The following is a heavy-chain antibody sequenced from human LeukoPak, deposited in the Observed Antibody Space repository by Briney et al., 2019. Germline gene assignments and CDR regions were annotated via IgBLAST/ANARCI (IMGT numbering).Heavy chain of an antibody. CDR2: IYYSGST. CDR1: GGSISSYY. CDR3: ASTGMSSSWYRD. V-gene: IGHV4-59*08. D-gene: IGHD6-13*01. Sequence: SETLSLTCTVSGGSISSYYWSWIRQPPGKGLGWRWYIYYSGSTNYNPSLKSRVTISVDTSKNRFSMKLSSVPAAHTAVYYCASTGMSSSWYRDWGQRNLVTVSS. J-gene: IGHJ4*02.